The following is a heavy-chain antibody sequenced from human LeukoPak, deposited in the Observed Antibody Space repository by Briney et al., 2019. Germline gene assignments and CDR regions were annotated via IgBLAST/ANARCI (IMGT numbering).Heavy chain of an antibody. CDR3: VRDPSYIVVVSSTVTGFDH. Sequence: ASVTVSCTASGYTFTSYGISWVRQAPGQGREWMGGISAYNGNTNHAQTLQGRVTMTTDTSTSTAYMELRSLRSDDTAVYYCVRDPSYIVVVSSTVTGFDHWGQGTLVTVSS. V-gene: IGHV1-18*01. J-gene: IGHJ5*02. CDR2: ISAYNGNT. D-gene: IGHD2-2*01. CDR1: GYTFTSYG.